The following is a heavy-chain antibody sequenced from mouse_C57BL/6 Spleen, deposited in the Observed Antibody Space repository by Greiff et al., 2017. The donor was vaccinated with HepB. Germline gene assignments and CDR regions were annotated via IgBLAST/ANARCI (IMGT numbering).Heavy chain of an antibody. J-gene: IGHJ2*01. CDR2: IRNKANGYTT. D-gene: IGHD2-4*01. CDR3: ARLRDYDEYYFDY. CDR1: GFTFTDYY. Sequence: EVQLVESGGGLVQPGGSLSLSCAASGFTFTDYYMSWVRQPPGKALEWLGFIRNKANGYTTEYSASVKGRFTISRDNSQSILYLQMNALRAEDSATYYCARLRDYDEYYFDYWGQGTTLTVSS. V-gene: IGHV7-3*01.